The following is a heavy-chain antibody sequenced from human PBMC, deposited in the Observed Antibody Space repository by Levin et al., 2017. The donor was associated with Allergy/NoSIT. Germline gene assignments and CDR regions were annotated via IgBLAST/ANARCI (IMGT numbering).Heavy chain of an antibody. CDR2: ISQNGII. D-gene: IGHD3-10*02. CDR1: GGSLSGYF. CDR3: ARDRRFVRGDYYGMDV. V-gene: IGHV4-34*04. J-gene: IGHJ6*02. Sequence: PSETLSLTCGVYGGSLSGYFWTWIRQPPGKGLEWIAEISQNGIINHNPSLKSRATISLDTSKRQVSLNLTSVTAADTAVYYCARDRRFVRGDYYGMDVWGQGTTVTVSS.